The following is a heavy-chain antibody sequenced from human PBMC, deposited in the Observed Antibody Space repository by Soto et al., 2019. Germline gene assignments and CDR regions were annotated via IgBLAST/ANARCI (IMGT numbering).Heavy chain of an antibody. V-gene: IGHV1-69*01. CDR3: ARDGTLYDSSAYYYLY. CDR2: ITPMFGTP. J-gene: IGHJ4*02. D-gene: IGHD3-22*01. Sequence: QVQLVQSGAEVKNPGSSVKVSCKASGGTFSRYTITWVRQAPGQGLEWMGGITPMFGTPNYAQKFQGRVTITAAESTSTAYMELSSLRSEDTSMYYCARDGTLYDSSAYYYLYWGQGTLVTVSS. CDR1: GGTFSRYT.